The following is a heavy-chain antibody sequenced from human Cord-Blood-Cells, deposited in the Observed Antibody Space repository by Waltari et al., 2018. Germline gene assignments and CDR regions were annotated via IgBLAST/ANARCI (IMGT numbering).Heavy chain of an antibody. V-gene: IGHV4-38-2*01. D-gene: IGHD6-6*01. CDR1: GYSISSGYY. J-gene: IGHJ3*02. Sequence: QVQLQESGPGLVKPSETLSLTCAVSGYSISSGYYWGWIRRPPGTGLEWIGSIFHSGSTYYSPSLKSRVTISVDTSKNQFSLKLSSVTAADTAVYYCARGSGYSSSSAAFDIWGQGTMVTVSS. CDR2: IFHSGST. CDR3: ARGSGYSSSSAAFDI.